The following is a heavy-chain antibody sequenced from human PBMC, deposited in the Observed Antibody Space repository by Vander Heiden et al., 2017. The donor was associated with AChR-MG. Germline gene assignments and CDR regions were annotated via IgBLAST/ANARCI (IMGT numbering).Heavy chain of an antibody. CDR3: AKARSSAVAAPGNY. CDR1: ESTLRSYT. D-gene: IGHD6-19*01. Sequence: CAAFESTLRSYTLTWVRQPPGKCLGWVSAISGDGGSTYYADYVKGRFTISRDDSKITLYLQMNSLSDEDTAVYYCAKARSSAVAAPGNYWGQGTLVAVSS. J-gene: IGHJ4*02. CDR2: ISGDGGST. V-gene: IGHV3-23*01.